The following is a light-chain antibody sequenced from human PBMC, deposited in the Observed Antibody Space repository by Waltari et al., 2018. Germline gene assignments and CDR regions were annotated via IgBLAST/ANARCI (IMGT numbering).Light chain of an antibody. CDR1: QSVSRW. Sequence: EIVLTQSPGTLSLSPGERATLSCRASQSVSRWLAWYQQKPGQAPRLLIYGTSNRATGIPDRFSGGGSGTDFSLTISRLEPEDVAVYYCQHYVSLPVTFGQGTKVEIK. V-gene: IGKV3-20*01. CDR2: GTS. CDR3: QHYVSLPVT. J-gene: IGKJ1*01.